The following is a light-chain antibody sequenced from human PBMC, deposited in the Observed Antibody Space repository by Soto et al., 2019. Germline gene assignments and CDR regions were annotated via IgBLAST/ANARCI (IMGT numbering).Light chain of an antibody. CDR3: QQSNSYPWT. Sequence: GDRVTITYRTSQSISLYLAWYQQNPGKAPKLLIYMASSLQSGVPSRFSGSGSGTEFTLTISSLQPDDFATYYCQQSNSYPWTFGQGTQVDIK. CDR1: QSISLY. V-gene: IGKV1-5*03. J-gene: IGKJ1*01. CDR2: MAS.